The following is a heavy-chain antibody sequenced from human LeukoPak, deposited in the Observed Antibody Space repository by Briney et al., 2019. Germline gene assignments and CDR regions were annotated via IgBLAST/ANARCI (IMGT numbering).Heavy chain of an antibody. CDR1: GGSISSGDYY. D-gene: IGHD3-22*01. V-gene: IGHV4-30-4*01. CDR2: IYNSGRS. CDR3: ARESQDSSGYLIYGMDV. J-gene: IGHJ6*02. Sequence: SQTLSLTCTVSGGSISSGDYYWSCIRQPPGKGLEWIGYIYNSGRSYYDPSLTSRVTISGDTSKNQFSLRLSSVTAADTAVYYCARESQDSSGYLIYGMDVWSQGTSVTVSS.